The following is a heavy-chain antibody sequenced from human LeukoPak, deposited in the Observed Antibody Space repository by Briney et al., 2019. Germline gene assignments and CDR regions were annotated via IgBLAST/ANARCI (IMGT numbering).Heavy chain of an antibody. CDR2: ISSSSSYI. Sequence: PGGSLRLSCAASGFTFSSYSMNWVRQAPGKGLEWVSSISSSSSYIYYADSVKGRFTISRDNAKNSLYLQMNSLRAEDTAVYYCARPPAKVGWFGEYYFDYWGQGTLVTVSS. J-gene: IGHJ4*02. D-gene: IGHD3-10*01. CDR3: ARPPAKVGWFGEYYFDY. V-gene: IGHV3-21*01. CDR1: GFTFSSYS.